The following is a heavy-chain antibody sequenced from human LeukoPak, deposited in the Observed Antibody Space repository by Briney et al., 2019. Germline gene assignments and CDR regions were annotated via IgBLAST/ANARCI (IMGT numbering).Heavy chain of an antibody. CDR2: INQAGSVR. CDR1: GFNFGTFW. CDR3: ARDQNFYDTTVEGYFQH. J-gene: IGHJ1*01. V-gene: IGHV3-7*01. Sequence: GGSLRLSCAASGFNFGTFWMSWVRQAPGGGLGRVAKINQAGSVRDYVEYVKGRFTISRDNANDFLHLQMNSLRADDAAVYYCARDQNFYDTTVEGYFQHWGQGTLVTVSS. D-gene: IGHD3-22*01.